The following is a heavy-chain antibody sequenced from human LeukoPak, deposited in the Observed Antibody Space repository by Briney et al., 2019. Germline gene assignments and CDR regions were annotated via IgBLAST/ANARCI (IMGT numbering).Heavy chain of an antibody. V-gene: IGHV4-34*01. J-gene: IGHJ4*02. CDR1: GGSFSGYY. CDR3: ARGLYGSGLDQSPYYFDY. CDR2: INHSGST. Sequence: SETLSLTXAVYGGSFSGYYWSWIRQPPGKGLEWIGEINHSGSTNYNPSLKSRVTISVDTSKNQFSLKLSSVTAADTAVYYCARGLYGSGLDQSPYYFDYWGQGTLVTVSS. D-gene: IGHD2-15*01.